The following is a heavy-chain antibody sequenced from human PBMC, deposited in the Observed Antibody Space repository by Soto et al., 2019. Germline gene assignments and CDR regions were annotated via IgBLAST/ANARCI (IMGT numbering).Heavy chain of an antibody. CDR3: TTGGNSGSYSRFDY. Sequence: EVQLVESGGGLVKPGGSLRLSCAASGFTFSNAWMNWVRQAPGKGLEWVGRFKSKADGGTTDYAAPVKGRFTISRDDSKNTLYLQMNSLKTEDTAVYFCTTGGNSGSYSRFDYWGQGTLVTVSS. V-gene: IGHV3-15*07. J-gene: IGHJ4*02. CDR1: GFTFSNAW. CDR2: FKSKADGGTT. D-gene: IGHD1-26*01.